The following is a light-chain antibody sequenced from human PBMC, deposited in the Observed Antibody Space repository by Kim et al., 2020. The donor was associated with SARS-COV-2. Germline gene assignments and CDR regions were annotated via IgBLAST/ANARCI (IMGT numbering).Light chain of an antibody. CDR2: GVS. V-gene: IGKV1-17*03. Sequence: DIQMTQSPSAMSASVGDRVTITCRASQGISNSLAWFQQKPGRVPKRLIYGVSTLHGGVPSRFSGSGSGTEFTLTISSLQPEDFATYYCLQNHTFPYTFGPGTKLEIK. J-gene: IGKJ2*01. CDR3: LQNHTFPYT. CDR1: QGISNS.